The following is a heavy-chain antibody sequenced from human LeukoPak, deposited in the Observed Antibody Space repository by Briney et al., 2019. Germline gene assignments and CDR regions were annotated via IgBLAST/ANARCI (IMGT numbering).Heavy chain of an antibody. CDR1: GGSISSYY. V-gene: IGHV4-59*08. CDR3: ARRSLQGWFDP. J-gene: IGHJ5*02. Sequence: PSETLSLTCTVSGGSISSYYWSWIRQPPGKGLEWIGYIYYSGSTNYNPSLKSRVTISVDTSKNQFSLKLSSVTAADTAVYYCARRSLQGWFDPWGQGTLVTVSS. D-gene: IGHD4-11*01. CDR2: IYYSGST.